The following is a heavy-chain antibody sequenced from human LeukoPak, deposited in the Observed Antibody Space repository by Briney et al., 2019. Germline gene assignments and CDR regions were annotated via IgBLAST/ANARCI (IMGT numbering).Heavy chain of an antibody. CDR3: ARDTGPEYSDWLLSSNWFDP. D-gene: IGHD3-9*01. J-gene: IGHJ5*02. Sequence: GASVKVSCKASGYTFTGYYMHWVRQAPGQGLEWMGWINPNSGGTKYAQKFQGRVTMTRDTSISTAYMELSRLRSDDTAVYYCARDTGPEYSDWLLSSNWFDPWGQGTLVIVSS. V-gene: IGHV1-2*02. CDR2: INPNSGGT. CDR1: GYTFTGYY.